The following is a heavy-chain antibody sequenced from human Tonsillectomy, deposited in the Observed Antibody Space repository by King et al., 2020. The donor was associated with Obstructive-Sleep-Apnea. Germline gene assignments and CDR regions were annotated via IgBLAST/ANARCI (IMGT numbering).Heavy chain of an antibody. V-gene: IGHV3-13*01. CDR1: GFTFSSYD. CDR2: IGTAGDT. CDR3: ARAFLSYSSSWYIGY. D-gene: IGHD6-13*01. J-gene: IGHJ4*02. Sequence: VQLVESGGGLVQPGGSLRLSCAASGFTFSSYDMHWVRQATGKGLEGVSGIGTAGDTYYPGSVKGRFTISRENAKNSLYLQMNSLRAGDTAVYYCARAFLSYSSSWYIGYWGQGTLVTVSS.